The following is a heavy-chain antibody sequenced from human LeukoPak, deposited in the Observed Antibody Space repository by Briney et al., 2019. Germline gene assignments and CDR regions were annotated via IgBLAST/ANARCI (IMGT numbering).Heavy chain of an antibody. V-gene: IGHV4-34*01. CDR1: GGSFSGYY. CDR2: INHSGST. CDR3: ARRDYESSGYYYFQN. Sequence: SETLSLTCAVYGGSFSGYYWSWIRQPPGKGLEWIGEINHSGSTNYNPSLKSRVTISVDMSKNQFSLKLSSVTAADTGVYYCARRDYESSGYYYFQNWGQGTLVTVSS. J-gene: IGHJ1*01. D-gene: IGHD3-22*01.